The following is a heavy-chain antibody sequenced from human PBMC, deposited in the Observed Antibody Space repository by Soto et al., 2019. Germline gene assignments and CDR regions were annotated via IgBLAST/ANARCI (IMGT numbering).Heavy chain of an antibody. Sequence: PSATLSLTCTVSGGSISSYYWSWIRQPPGKGLEWNGYIYYSGSTNYNPSFKSRVTISVDTSKNQFSLKLSSVTAADTAVYYCARAVLRYFDWLPSMAGLGWFDPWGQGTLVTVSS. D-gene: IGHD3-9*01. J-gene: IGHJ5*02. CDR1: GGSISSYY. V-gene: IGHV4-59*01. CDR3: ARAVLRYFDWLPSMAGLGWFDP. CDR2: IYYSGST.